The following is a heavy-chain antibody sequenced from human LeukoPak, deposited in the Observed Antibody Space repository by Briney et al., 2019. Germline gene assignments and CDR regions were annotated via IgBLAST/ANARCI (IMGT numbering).Heavy chain of an antibody. CDR1: GFNFSGSA. CDR2: IRSKANSYAT. Sequence: GGSLRLSCAASGFNFSGSAMHWVRQASGKGLEWVGRIRSKANSYATAYAASVKGRFTISRDDSKKTAYLQMNSLKTEDTAVYYCTNNYAGGVGYWGQGTLVTVSS. J-gene: IGHJ4*02. CDR3: TNNYAGGVGY. D-gene: IGHD3-16*01. V-gene: IGHV3-73*01.